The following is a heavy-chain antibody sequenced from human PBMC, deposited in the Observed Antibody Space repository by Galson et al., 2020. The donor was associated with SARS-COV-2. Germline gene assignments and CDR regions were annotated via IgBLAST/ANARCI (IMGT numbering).Heavy chain of an antibody. CDR1: GFTFSGSA. CDR2: IKSKANSYAT. J-gene: IGHJ5*02. Sequence: QLGESLKISCAASGFTFSGSAIHWVRHASGKGLEWVGRIKSKANSYATAYAASVKGRFTMSRDDSKNTAYLQMNSLKTEDTALYYCTSGYCTSRTCYPEFDPWGQGTLVTVSS. D-gene: IGHD2-2*01. V-gene: IGHV3-73*01. CDR3: TSGYCTSRTCYPEFDP.